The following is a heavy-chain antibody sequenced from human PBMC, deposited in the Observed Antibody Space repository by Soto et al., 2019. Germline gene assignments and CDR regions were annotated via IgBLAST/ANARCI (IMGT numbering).Heavy chain of an antibody. V-gene: IGHV5-10-1*01. CDR1: GYSFTSYW. Sequence: PGESLKISCKGSGYSFTSYWISWVRQMPGKGLEWMGRIDPSDSYTNYSPSFQGHVTISADKSISTAYLQWSSLKASDTAMYYCARLGVVVPAAYNIAYYYDSSAHDYWGKGTLVTVSS. CDR2: IDPSDSYT. J-gene: IGHJ4*02. D-gene: IGHD3-22*01. CDR3: ARLGVVVPAAYNIAYYYDSSAHDY.